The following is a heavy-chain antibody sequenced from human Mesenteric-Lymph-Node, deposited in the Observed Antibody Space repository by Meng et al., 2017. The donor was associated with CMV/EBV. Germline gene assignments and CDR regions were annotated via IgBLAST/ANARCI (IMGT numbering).Heavy chain of an antibody. CDR1: GFTFSSYA. CDR2: IYYSGST. CDR3: ARVIHYYDGNDYHYVWYFDL. D-gene: IGHD3-22*01. J-gene: IGHJ2*01. V-gene: IGHV4-59*01. Sequence: ESLKISCAASGFTFSSYAMSWIRQPPGKGLEWIGHIYYSGSTNYNPSLKSRVTISVDTSKNQFSLKVSSVTAADTAVYYCARVIHYYDGNDYHYVWYFDLWGRGTLVTVSS.